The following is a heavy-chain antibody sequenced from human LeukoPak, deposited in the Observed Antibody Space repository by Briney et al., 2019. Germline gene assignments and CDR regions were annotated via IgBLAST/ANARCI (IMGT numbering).Heavy chain of an antibody. Sequence: ASVKVSCKASGGTFSSYAISWVRQAPGQGLEWMGGIIPIFGTANYAQKFQGRVTITADKPTSTAYMELSSLRSEDTAVYYCARDLRSGYWGHDAFDIWGQGTMVTVSS. D-gene: IGHD3-3*01. J-gene: IGHJ3*02. V-gene: IGHV1-69*06. CDR2: IIPIFGTA. CDR3: ARDLRSGYWGHDAFDI. CDR1: GGTFSSYA.